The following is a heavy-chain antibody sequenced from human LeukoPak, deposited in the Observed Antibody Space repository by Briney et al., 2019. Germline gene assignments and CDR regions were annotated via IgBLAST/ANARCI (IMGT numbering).Heavy chain of an antibody. D-gene: IGHD5-18*01. Sequence: SETLSLTCTVSGGSISSYYWSWIRQPPGKGLEWIGYIYYSGSTNYNPSLKSRVTISVDTSKIQSSLNLYSVTAADTAVYYCARARGGGYGYDFDYWGQGTLVTVSS. J-gene: IGHJ4*02. CDR3: ARARGGGYGYDFDY. V-gene: IGHV4-59*01. CDR1: GGSISSYY. CDR2: IYYSGST.